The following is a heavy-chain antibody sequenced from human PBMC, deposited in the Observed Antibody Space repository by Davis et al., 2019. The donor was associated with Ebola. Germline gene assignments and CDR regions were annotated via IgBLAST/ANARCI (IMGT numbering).Heavy chain of an antibody. CDR2: INSRSDVI. Sequence: GESLKISCAASGFRFEKYEMNWVRQTPGKGLEWIAYINSRSDVIHYSDSVQGRFTISRDNARNSLFLQMNSLRVADTAIYYCAEGGREVTPLNDWGQGTLVTVSS. CDR1: GFRFEKYE. D-gene: IGHD2-21*02. CDR3: AEGGREVTPLND. J-gene: IGHJ4*02. V-gene: IGHV3-48*03.